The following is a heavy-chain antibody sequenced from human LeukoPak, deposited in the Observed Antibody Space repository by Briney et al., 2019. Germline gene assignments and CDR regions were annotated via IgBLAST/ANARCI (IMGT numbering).Heavy chain of an antibody. D-gene: IGHD3-10*01. CDR1: GGSISSYY. CDR3: ARSFASGRYYYFDY. V-gene: IGHV4-4*07. Sequence: PSETLSLTCTVSGGSISSYYWSWIRQPAGKGLEWIGRIYTSGSTNYNPSLKSRVTMSVDTSNNQFSLNVSSVTAADTAVYYCARSFASGRYYYFDYWGQGTLVTVSS. J-gene: IGHJ4*02. CDR2: IYTSGST.